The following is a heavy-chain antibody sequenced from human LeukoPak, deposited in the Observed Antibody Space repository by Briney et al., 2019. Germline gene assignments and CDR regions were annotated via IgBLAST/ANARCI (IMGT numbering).Heavy chain of an antibody. J-gene: IGHJ4*02. CDR1: GLTFSDYY. V-gene: IGHV3-11*01. CDR2: ISSSGSTI. Sequence: GGSLRLSSAASGLTFSDYYMSWIRQAPGKGLEWVSYISSSGSTIYYADSVKGRFTISRDNAKNSLYLQMNSLRAEDTAVYYCARDGAERYYYDSSGYYFDYWGQGTLVTVSS. CDR3: ARDGAERYYYDSSGYYFDY. D-gene: IGHD3-22*01.